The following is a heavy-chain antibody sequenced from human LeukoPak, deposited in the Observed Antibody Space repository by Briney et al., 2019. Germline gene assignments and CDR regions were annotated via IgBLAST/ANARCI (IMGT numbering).Heavy chain of an antibody. V-gene: IGHV4-61*02. CDR1: GGSISSGDYY. CDR2: IYTSGST. Sequence: SQTLSLTCTVSGGSISSGDYYWSWIRQPPGKGLEWIGRIYTSGSTNYNPSLRSRVTISVDTSKNQFSLKLSSVTAADTAVYYCAREEVVPAAIYVDYWGQGTLVTVSS. CDR3: AREEVVPAAIYVDY. J-gene: IGHJ4*02. D-gene: IGHD2-2*02.